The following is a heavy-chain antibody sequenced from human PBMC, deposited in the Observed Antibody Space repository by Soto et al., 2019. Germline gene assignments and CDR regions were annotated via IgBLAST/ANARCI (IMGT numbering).Heavy chain of an antibody. V-gene: IGHV1-69*02. CDR1: GGTFSSYT. D-gene: IGHD3-16*01. CDR2: IIPILGIA. J-gene: IGHJ4*02. CDR3: ARRGSYGSHFDY. Sequence: QVQLVQSGAEVKKPGSSVKVSCKASGGTFSSYTISWVRQAPGQGLEWMGRIIPILGIANYAQKFQGRVTITADKSTSTAYMELSSLRSEDTAVYYCARRGSYGSHFDYWGQGTLVTVSS.